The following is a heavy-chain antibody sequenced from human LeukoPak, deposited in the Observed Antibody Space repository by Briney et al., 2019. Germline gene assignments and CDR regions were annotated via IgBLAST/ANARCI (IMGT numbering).Heavy chain of an antibody. CDR1: GGSFSGYY. Sequence: TSETLSLTCAVYGGSFSGYYWSWIRQPPGKGLEWIGEINHSGSTNYNPSLKSRVTISVDTSKNQFSLKLSSVTAADTAVYYCARSPKSGWYDWFDPWGQGTLVTVSS. CDR2: INHSGST. J-gene: IGHJ5*02. V-gene: IGHV4-34*01. D-gene: IGHD6-19*01. CDR3: ARSPKSGWYDWFDP.